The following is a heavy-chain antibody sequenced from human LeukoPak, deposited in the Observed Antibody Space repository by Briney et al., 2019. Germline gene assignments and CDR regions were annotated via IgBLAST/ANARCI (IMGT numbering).Heavy chain of an antibody. CDR1: GGSISSYY. Sequence: SETLSLTCTVSGGSISSYYWSWIRQPPGKGLEWIGYIYYSGSTNYNPSLKSRVTISVDTSKDQFSLKLSSVTAADTAVYYCARETTYYYDSSGYYYGRYFDYWGQGTLVTVSS. D-gene: IGHD3-22*01. V-gene: IGHV4-59*01. J-gene: IGHJ4*02. CDR3: ARETTYYYDSSGYYYGRYFDY. CDR2: IYYSGST.